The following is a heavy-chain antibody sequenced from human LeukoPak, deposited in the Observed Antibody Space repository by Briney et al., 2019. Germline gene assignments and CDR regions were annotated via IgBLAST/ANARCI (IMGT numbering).Heavy chain of an antibody. V-gene: IGHV4-61*01. J-gene: IGHJ2*01. D-gene: IGHD1-26*01. Sequence: SETLSLTCAVSGFSVGSNNYYWTWIRQSPGRGLEWIGSLSHGGSTNYNPSLKSRVTISVDTSKNQLSLRLSSVTAADTARYYCARAVGAVYWYFDPWGRGTLVTVSS. CDR1: GFSVGSNNYY. CDR3: ARAVGAVYWYFDP. CDR2: LSHGGST.